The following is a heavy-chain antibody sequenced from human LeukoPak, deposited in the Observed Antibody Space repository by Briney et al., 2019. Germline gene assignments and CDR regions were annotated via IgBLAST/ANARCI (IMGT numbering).Heavy chain of an antibody. J-gene: IGHJ4*02. CDR1: GFTFSSYW. CDR3: AREARRIAAN. D-gene: IGHD6-13*01. Sequence: GGSLRLSCAASGFTFSSYWMSWVRQAPGKGLEWVANIKQDGSEKYYVDSVKGRFTISRDNSKNTLYLQMNSLRSEDTAVYCCAREARRIAANWGQGTLVTVSS. CDR2: IKQDGSEK. V-gene: IGHV3-7*03.